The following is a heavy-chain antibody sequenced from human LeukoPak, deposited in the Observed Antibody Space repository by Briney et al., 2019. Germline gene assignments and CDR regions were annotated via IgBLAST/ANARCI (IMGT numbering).Heavy chain of an antibody. CDR1: GFTFSSYG. CDR3: AKGGEWLGLMDH. D-gene: IGHD6-19*01. Sequence: GGSLRRSCAASGFTFSSYGMHWVRQAPGKGLEWVAVISYDGSDKYYADSVKGRFTISKDNSKNTLNLQMNSLRAEDTAVYYCAKGGEWLGLMDHWGQGTLVTVSS. V-gene: IGHV3-30*18. CDR2: ISYDGSDK. J-gene: IGHJ4*02.